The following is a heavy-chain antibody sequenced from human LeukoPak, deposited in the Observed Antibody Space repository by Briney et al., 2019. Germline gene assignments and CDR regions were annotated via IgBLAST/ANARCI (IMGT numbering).Heavy chain of an antibody. CDR3: ARDRTMVRGVITYYMDV. Sequence: PSETLSLTCAVYGGSFSGYYWSWIRQPPGKGLEWIGEINHSGSTNYNPSLKSRVTISVDTSKNQFSLTLSSVTAADTAVYYCARDRTMVRGVITYYMDVWGKGTTVTTSS. D-gene: IGHD3-10*01. CDR1: GGSFSGYY. J-gene: IGHJ6*03. CDR2: INHSGST. V-gene: IGHV4-34*01.